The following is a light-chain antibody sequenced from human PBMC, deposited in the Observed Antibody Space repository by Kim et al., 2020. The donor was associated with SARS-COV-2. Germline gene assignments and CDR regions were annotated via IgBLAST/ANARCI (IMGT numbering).Light chain of an antibody. CDR3: QQYYSTPT. CDR1: QSALYSSNNKNY. Sequence: RATINCKSSQSALYSSNNKNYLAWYQQKPGQPPKLLIYWASTRESGVPDRFSGSGSGTDFTLTISSLQAEDVAVYYCQQYYSTPTFGPGTKVDIK. CDR2: WAS. V-gene: IGKV4-1*01. J-gene: IGKJ3*01.